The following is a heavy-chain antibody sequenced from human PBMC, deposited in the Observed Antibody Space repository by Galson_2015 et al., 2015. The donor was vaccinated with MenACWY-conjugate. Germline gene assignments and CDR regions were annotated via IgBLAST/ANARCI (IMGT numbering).Heavy chain of an antibody. Sequence: SLRLSCAATGFTFSSYWIHWVRQAPGKGLVWVSRITTDVTNTAYADSVKGRFTLSRDNARNTVYLQMNSLRAEDTAVYYCVRYQARNREFDYWGQGTLVTVSS. V-gene: IGHV3-74*01. D-gene: IGHD1-14*01. CDR3: VRYQARNREFDY. CDR2: ITTDVTNT. CDR1: GFTFSSYW. J-gene: IGHJ4*02.